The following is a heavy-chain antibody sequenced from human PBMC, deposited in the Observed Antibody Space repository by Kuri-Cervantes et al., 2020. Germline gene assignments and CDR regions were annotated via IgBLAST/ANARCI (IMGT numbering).Heavy chain of an antibody. V-gene: IGHV3-7*01. CDR1: GFTFSSYW. CDR2: IKQDGSEK. Sequence: GGSLRLSCAVSGFTFSSYWMSWVRQAPGKGLEWVANIKQDGSEKYYVDSVKGRFTISRDNAKNSLYLQMNSLRAEDTAVYYCARISYDYVWGSYRYTIDYWGQGTLVTVSS. J-gene: IGHJ4*02. D-gene: IGHD3-16*02. CDR3: ARISYDYVWGSYRYTIDY.